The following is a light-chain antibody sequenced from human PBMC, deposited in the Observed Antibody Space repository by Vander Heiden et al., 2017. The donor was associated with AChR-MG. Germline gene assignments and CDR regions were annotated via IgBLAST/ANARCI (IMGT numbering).Light chain of an antibody. J-gene: IGKJ1*01. CDR1: QSIGSL. CDR3: QQYNTFWT. Sequence: DIQMTQSPSTLSASVGDRVTTTCRARQSIGSLLAWYQQKPGKAPKLLIYKASSLDSGVPSRFSGSGSGTEFTLTISSLQPDDFATYYCQQYNTFWTFGQGTKVEIK. CDR2: KAS. V-gene: IGKV1-5*03.